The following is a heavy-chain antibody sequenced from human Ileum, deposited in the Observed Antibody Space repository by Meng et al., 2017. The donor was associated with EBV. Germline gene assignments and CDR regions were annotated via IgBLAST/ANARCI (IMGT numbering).Heavy chain of an antibody. D-gene: IGHD3-22*01. CDR2: IDYSGSA. V-gene: IGHV4-61*03. CDR1: GGSVATTSDN. J-gene: IGHJ4*02. Sequence: QVQLPVPGSGLVTPSETLSLSFTVSGGSVATTSDNWSWLRQPPGKGLGWIGYIDYSGSAKYNPSLQSRVDMSVDTSKNHFSLKLRSVTAADTGLYYCARGSTFILVDWGQGTLVTVSS. CDR3: ARGSTFILVD.